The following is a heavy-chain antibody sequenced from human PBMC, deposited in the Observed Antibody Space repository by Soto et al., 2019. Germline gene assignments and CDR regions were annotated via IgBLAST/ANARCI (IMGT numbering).Heavy chain of an antibody. Sequence: SETLSLTCAVYGGSFSGYYWSWIRQPPGKGLEWIGEINRSGSTNYNPSLKSRVTISVDTSKNQFSLNLSSVTAADTAMYYCARALGYTYGHLPIDYWGQGTLVTVSS. V-gene: IGHV4-34*01. J-gene: IGHJ4*02. CDR1: GGSFSGYY. CDR3: ARALGYTYGHLPIDY. D-gene: IGHD5-18*01. CDR2: INRSGST.